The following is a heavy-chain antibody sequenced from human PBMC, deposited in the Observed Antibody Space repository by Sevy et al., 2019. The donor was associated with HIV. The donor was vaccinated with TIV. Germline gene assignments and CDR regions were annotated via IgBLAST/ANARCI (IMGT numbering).Heavy chain of an antibody. V-gene: IGHV3-23*01. CDR1: GFTFSNYA. CDR2: IGGRDTGT. D-gene: IGHD3-22*01. CDR3: AKDLAIVVGDAFDI. J-gene: IGHJ3*02. Sequence: GGSLRLSCEASGFTFSNYAMSWVRQAPGKGLEWVSVIGGRDTGTYSADSVKGRFTMSRDNSRNTLFLQMNSLRAEDTAVYYCAKDLAIVVGDAFDIWGQGTVVTVSS.